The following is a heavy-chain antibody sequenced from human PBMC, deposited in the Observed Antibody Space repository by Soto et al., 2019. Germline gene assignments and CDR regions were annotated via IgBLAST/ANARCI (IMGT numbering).Heavy chain of an antibody. J-gene: IGHJ4*02. V-gene: IGHV3-74*01. D-gene: IGHD2-15*01. CDR3: ASDRSEGYCIGTPFSRLGPMDS. Sequence: EVQLVESGGGLVQPGGSLRLSCAASGFTFSRYWMHWVRQGPGGGLAWVSRMNGDGSSPSYADSVEGRVTLSRDNAKNTLYLQMNSLRVEVGAAYYCASDRSEGYCIGTPFSRLGPMDSWGQGPLVIVAS. CDR2: MNGDGSSP. CDR1: GFTFSRYW.